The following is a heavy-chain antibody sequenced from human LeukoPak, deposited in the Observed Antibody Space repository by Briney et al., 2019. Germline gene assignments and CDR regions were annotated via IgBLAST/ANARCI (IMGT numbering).Heavy chain of an antibody. CDR1: GYTFINYD. CDR3: TRGRGGTIDRGYMDY. Sequence: GAAVKVSCKASGYTFINYDIMWVRQATGQGLEWMGWMNSNTGNTGYAQRFQGRVNMTRDTSRSTAYMELSNLGSEDTAVYYCTRGRGGTIDRGYMDYWGQGSLVTVSS. J-gene: IGHJ4*02. D-gene: IGHD1-1*01. CDR2: MNSNTGNT. V-gene: IGHV1-8*01.